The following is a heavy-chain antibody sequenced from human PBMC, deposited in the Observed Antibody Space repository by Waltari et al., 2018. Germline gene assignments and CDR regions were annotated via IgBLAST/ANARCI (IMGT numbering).Heavy chain of an antibody. CDR2: INHSGST. CDR3: ARGRSCSGGSCYYYYYMDV. Sequence: QVQLQQWGAGLLKPSETLSLTCAVYGGSFSGYYWSWIRQPPGKGLEWIGEINHSGSTNYNPSIKSRVTISVDTSKNQFSLKLSSVTAADTAVYYCARGRSCSGGSCYYYYYMDVWGKGTTVTVSS. V-gene: IGHV4-34*01. J-gene: IGHJ6*03. D-gene: IGHD2-15*01. CDR1: GGSFSGYY.